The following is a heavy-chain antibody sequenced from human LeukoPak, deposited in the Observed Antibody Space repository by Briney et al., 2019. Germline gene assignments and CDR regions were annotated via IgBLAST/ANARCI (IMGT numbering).Heavy chain of an antibody. CDR3: ARDRGSYYGSGSYLFDP. CDR1: GGSISSYY. V-gene: IGHV4-59*12. J-gene: IGHJ5*02. D-gene: IGHD3-10*01. Sequence: SETLSLTCTVSGGSISSYYWSWIRQPPGKGLEWIGYIYYSGSTYYNPSLKSRVTISVDTSKNQFSLKLSSVTAADTAVYYCARDRGSYYGSGSYLFDPWGQGTLVTVSS. CDR2: IYYSGST.